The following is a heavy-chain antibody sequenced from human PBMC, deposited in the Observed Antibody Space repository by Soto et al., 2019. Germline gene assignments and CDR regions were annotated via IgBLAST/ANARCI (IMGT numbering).Heavy chain of an antibody. J-gene: IGHJ4*02. Sequence: QVQLVQSGAEVKKPGASVKVSCKASGYTFTSYGISWVRQAPGQGLEWMGWISAYNGNTNYAQKLQGRGTMTTDTSTSTDYMELRSLRSDDTAVYYCVVAAQPYYFDYWGQGTLVTVSS. D-gene: IGHD2-15*01. CDR2: ISAYNGNT. V-gene: IGHV1-18*01. CDR1: GYTFTSYG. CDR3: VVAAQPYYFDY.